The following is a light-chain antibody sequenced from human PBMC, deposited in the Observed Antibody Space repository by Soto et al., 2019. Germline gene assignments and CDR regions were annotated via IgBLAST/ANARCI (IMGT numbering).Light chain of an antibody. J-gene: IGKJ4*01. CDR2: WAS. CDR1: QSVLYSANKKNY. CDR3: QQYYGFPLT. Sequence: DIVMTQSPDSLAVSLGERATINCKSSQSVLYSANKKNYIAWYQQKPGQPPKRLIYWASTRESGVPARFGGSGSGTDFTLTISSVHAEDVAVYYGQQYYGFPLTFGGGTKVEIK. V-gene: IGKV4-1*01.